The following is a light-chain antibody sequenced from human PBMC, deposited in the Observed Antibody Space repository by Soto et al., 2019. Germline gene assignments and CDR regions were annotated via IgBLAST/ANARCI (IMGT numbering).Light chain of an antibody. V-gene: IGLV1-51*01. J-gene: IGLJ2*01. Sequence: QSVLTQPPSVSAAPGQKVTISCSGSSSNIGSNFGSWYQQLPGTAPKLLIYDNDKRPSGIPDRFSGSKSGTSATLGITGLQTGDEADYYCGTWDSSLSAVVFGRGTKLTVL. CDR2: DND. CDR1: SSNIGSNF. CDR3: GTWDSSLSAVV.